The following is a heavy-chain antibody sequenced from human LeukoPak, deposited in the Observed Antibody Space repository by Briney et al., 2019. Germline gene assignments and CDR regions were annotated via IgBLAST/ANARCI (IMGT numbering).Heavy chain of an antibody. CDR2: ISGSGGST. CDR1: GLTLSNYG. V-gene: IGHV3-23*01. D-gene: IGHD3-22*01. CDR3: AKRGAVIRVILVGFHKEAYYFDS. Sequence: PGGSLRLSCAVSGLTLSNYGMSWVRQTPRKGLEWVAGISGSGGSTSYADSVKGRFTISRDNPKNTLYLEMNSLRAEDTAVYFCAKRGAVIRVILVGFHKEAYYFDSWGQGALVTVSS. J-gene: IGHJ4*02.